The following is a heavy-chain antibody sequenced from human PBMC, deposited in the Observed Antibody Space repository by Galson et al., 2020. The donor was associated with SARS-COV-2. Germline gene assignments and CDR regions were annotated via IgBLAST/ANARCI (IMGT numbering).Heavy chain of an antibody. J-gene: IGHJ6*02. V-gene: IGHV3-11*01. D-gene: IGHD3-9*01. CDR1: GFRFSDFY. CDR2: ISDSGTTT. Sequence: TGGSLRLSCAASGFRFSDFYMYWVRQAPGQGLEWIAHISDSGTTTYYAESAQGRFTISRDNAKNSLYLQMNSLRADDTAVYYCARHYGLVKNYYYYYGMDVWGQGTTVTVSS. CDR3: ARHYGLVKNYYYYYGMDV.